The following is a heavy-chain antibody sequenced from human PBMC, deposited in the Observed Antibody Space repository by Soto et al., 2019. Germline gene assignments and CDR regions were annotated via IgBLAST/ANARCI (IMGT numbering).Heavy chain of an antibody. D-gene: IGHD3-3*01. CDR2: VYYTGTT. CDR1: Y. Sequence: YWTWVRRPLGKGLEWVGYVYYTGTTMYNPSLKSRLTISVDRSKNQVSLNLTSVTAADTAVYFCARLGGYYQALDHWSQGTLVTVSS. CDR3: ARLGGYYQALDH. V-gene: IGHV4-59*08. J-gene: IGHJ4*02.